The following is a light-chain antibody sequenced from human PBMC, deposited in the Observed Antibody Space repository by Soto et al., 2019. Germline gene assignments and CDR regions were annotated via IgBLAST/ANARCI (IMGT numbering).Light chain of an antibody. Sequence: DIQMTQSPSSLSASVGDRVTITCRASQSIGNYLNWYQQKPGKAPTLLIYAASSLQSGVPSRFSGRGSGTDFTLTIIILQPEDFATYFCQQSYSTPWTFGQGTKVEIK. CDR3: QQSYSTPWT. CDR2: AAS. V-gene: IGKV1-39*01. J-gene: IGKJ1*01. CDR1: QSIGNY.